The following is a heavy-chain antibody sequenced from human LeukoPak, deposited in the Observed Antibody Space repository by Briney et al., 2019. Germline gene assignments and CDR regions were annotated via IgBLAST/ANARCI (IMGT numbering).Heavy chain of an antibody. D-gene: IGHD3-10*01. CDR2: IYHSGST. CDR1: GGSISSGGYS. V-gene: IGHV4-30-2*01. J-gene: IGHJ3*01. CDR3: ARDGAPGAFDV. Sequence: PSQTLSLTCAVSGGSISSGGYSWSWIRQPPGKGLEWIGYIYHSGSTYYNPSLKSRVTISVDRSKNQFSLKLSSATAADTAVYYCARDGAPGAFDVWGQGTMVTVSS.